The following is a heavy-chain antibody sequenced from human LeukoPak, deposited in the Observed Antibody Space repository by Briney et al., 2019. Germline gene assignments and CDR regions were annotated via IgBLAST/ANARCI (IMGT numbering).Heavy chain of an antibody. J-gene: IGHJ4*02. CDR3: ARTGIAVAGSFDY. D-gene: IGHD6-19*01. Sequence: GSLRLSCAASGFTFSSYAMSWVRRAPGKGLEWVSAISGSGGSTYYADSVKGRFTISRDNSENTLYLQMNSLRAEDTAVYYCARTGIAVAGSFDYWGQGTLVTVSS. CDR1: GFTFSSYA. CDR2: ISGSGGST. V-gene: IGHV3-23*01.